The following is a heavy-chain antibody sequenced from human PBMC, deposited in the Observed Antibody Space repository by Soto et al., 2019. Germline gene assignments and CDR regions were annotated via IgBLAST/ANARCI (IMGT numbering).Heavy chain of an antibody. J-gene: IGHJ4*02. V-gene: IGHV3-74*01. D-gene: IGHD1-26*01. Sequence: EVQLVESGGGLVQPGGSLRLSCAASGFTFSSYWMHWVRQAPGKGLVWVSRINSDGSSTSYADSVKGRFTISRDNAKNPLYLQMNSLRAEDTAVYYGARGWTYSGSYYGYWGQGTLVTVSS. CDR2: INSDGSST. CDR3: ARGWTYSGSYYGY. CDR1: GFTFSSYW.